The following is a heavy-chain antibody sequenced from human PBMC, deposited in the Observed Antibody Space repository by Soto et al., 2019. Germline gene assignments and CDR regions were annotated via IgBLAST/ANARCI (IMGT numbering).Heavy chain of an antibody. CDR3: ARDFGSTWYVFDY. CDR2: IYGDGTT. V-gene: IGHV3-66*01. D-gene: IGHD6-13*01. Sequence: EVQLVQSGGDLVQPGGSLRLSCAVSGITVNTNSMSWVRQAPGQGLEWVSVIYGDGTTYYADSVKGRFTISRDLSKNSLHLQMNSLRGEDTAVYDCARDFGSTWYVFDYWGQGTLVTVSS. CDR1: GITVNTNS. J-gene: IGHJ4*02.